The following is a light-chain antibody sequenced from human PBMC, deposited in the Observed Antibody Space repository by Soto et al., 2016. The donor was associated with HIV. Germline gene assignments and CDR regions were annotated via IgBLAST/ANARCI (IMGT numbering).Light chain of an antibody. Sequence: SYELTQPPSVSVAPGKTAYITCGGDNIGSKSVHWYQQKPGQAPVLVVYDDRDRPSGIPERFSGSNSGNTATLTISRVEAGDEADYYCQLWASEVVFGGGTKLTVL. J-gene: IGLJ2*01. V-gene: IGLV3-21*03. CDR1: NIGSKS. CDR2: DDR. CDR3: QLWASEVV.